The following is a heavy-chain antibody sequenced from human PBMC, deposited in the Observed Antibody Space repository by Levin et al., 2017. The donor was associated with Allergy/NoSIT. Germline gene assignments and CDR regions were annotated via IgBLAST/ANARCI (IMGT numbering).Heavy chain of an antibody. Sequence: PGESLKISCAASGFTFSDHYMDWVRQAPGKGLEWVGRSRDKANSYTTEYAASVKGRFTISRDDSKNSVYLQMNSLKTEDTAVYYCVRGDNSGWSAAFDIWGQGTMVSVS. CDR2: SRDKANSYTT. CDR3: VRGDNSGWSAAFDI. CDR1: GFTFSDHY. V-gene: IGHV3-72*01. J-gene: IGHJ3*02. D-gene: IGHD6-19*01.